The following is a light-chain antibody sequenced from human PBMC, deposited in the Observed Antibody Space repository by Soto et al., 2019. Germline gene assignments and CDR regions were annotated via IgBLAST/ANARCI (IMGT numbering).Light chain of an antibody. CDR1: QSVSSSY. CDR2: GAS. J-gene: IGKJ1*01. Sequence: AQAQGVESGGRRDSEKLSCRASQSVSSSYLAWYQQKPGQAPRLLIYGASSRATGIPDRFSGGGSGTDFTLTLSRLEPEDLRVYYCWRSGSPPRGFGPGTMVDIK. CDR3: WRSGSPPRG. V-gene: IGKV3-20*01.